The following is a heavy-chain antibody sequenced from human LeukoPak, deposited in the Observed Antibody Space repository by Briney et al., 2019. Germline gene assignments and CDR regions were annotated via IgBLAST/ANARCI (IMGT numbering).Heavy chain of an antibody. Sequence: GGALRLSCAASGFTFSDNYMTWVPQAPGKGLEWVSLIYAAGGTYFSDSVRGRFTISRDNSKNTVYLQMNNLGVDDTAVYYCGSSNLLTGYYFLNFWGQGTLVTVSS. V-gene: IGHV3-66*01. CDR3: GSSNLLTGYYFLNF. D-gene: IGHD3-9*01. J-gene: IGHJ4*02. CDR1: GFTFSDNY. CDR2: IYAAGGT.